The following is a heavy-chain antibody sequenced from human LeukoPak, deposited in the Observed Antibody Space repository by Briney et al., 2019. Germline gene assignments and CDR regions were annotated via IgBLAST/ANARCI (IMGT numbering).Heavy chain of an antibody. V-gene: IGHV1-2*02. D-gene: IGHD6-13*01. CDR1: GYTFTAFY. CDR3: ARAHLIAAPGYNWFDP. J-gene: IGHJ5*02. CDR2: INPNSGAT. Sequence: ASVKVSCKASGYTFTAFYMHWVRQAPGQGLEWMGWINPNSGATNYAQEFQGRVTMTRDTSINTAYMELRSLRSDDTAVFYCARAHLIAAPGYNWFDPWGQGTLVTVSS.